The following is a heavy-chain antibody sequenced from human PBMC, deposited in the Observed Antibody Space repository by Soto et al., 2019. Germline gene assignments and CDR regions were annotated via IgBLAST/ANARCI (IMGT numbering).Heavy chain of an antibody. Sequence: SETLSLTCTVSGGSISSGGHYWSWIRQHPGKGLEWIGHMHYTGSTYYNPSLKIRVTISGDSSKNQFSLKLSSVTAADTAVYYCARESRDGYTFLFRSNWGQGTLVTVSS. CDR1: GGSISSGGHY. V-gene: IGHV4-31*03. CDR2: MHYTGST. D-gene: IGHD5-12*01. CDR3: ARESRDGYTFLFRSN. J-gene: IGHJ4*02.